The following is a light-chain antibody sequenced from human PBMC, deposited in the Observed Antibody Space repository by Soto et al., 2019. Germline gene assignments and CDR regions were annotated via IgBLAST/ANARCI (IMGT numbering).Light chain of an antibody. CDR2: AAS. Sequence: DIQMTQSPSSLSASVGDRVTITCRASQTISNYLNWYQQKPGKAPNLLIFAASSLQSGVPSRFSGSGSGTDFTLTISSLQPEDFATYYCQQSYRTSYTFGQGTKVDI. CDR1: QTISNY. J-gene: IGKJ2*01. CDR3: QQSYRTSYT. V-gene: IGKV1-39*01.